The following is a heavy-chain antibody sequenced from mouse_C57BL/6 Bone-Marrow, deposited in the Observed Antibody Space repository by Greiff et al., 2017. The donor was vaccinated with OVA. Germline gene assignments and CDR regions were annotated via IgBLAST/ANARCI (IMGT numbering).Heavy chain of an antibody. CDR3: ARRYDGYYDYYAMDY. CDR2: INPSSGYT. J-gene: IGHJ4*01. D-gene: IGHD2-3*01. CDR1: GYTFTSYW. V-gene: IGHV1-7*01. Sequence: QVQLQQSGAELAKPGASVKLSCKASGYTFTSYWMHWVKQRPGQGLEWIGYINPSSGYTKYNQTFKDKATLTADKSSSPAYMQLSSLTYEDSAVYYCARRYDGYYDYYAMDYWGQGTSVTVSS.